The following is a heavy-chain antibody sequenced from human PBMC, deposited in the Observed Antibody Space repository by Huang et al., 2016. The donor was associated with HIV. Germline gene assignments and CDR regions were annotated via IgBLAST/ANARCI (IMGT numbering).Heavy chain of an antibody. Sequence: QVQLVQSGAEVKKPGASVKVSCKAFGYTFTNYDINWVRQATGQGLEWMVLINPNSGDTCFAQKFQGSVTMTRNNSISTAYMELSSLRSEDTAVYYCARGGLLWFGELSTWGQGTLVTVSS. CDR2: INPNSGDT. V-gene: IGHV1-8*01. CDR1: GYTFTNYD. CDR3: ARGGLLWFGELST. J-gene: IGHJ5*02. D-gene: IGHD3-10*01.